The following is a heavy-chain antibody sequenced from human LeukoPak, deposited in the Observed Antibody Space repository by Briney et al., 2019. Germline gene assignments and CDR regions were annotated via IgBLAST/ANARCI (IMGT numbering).Heavy chain of an antibody. J-gene: IGHJ4*02. V-gene: IGHV4-39*01. CDR3: ARHSVEDYYGAGSYLDY. D-gene: IGHD3-10*01. CDR1: GGSISSSSYY. CDR2: IYYSGST. Sequence: SETLSLTCTVSGGSISSSSYYWGWIRQPPGKGLEWIGSIYYSGSTYYNPSLKSRVTISVDTSKNQFSLKLSSVTAADTAVYYCARHSVEDYYGAGSYLDYWGQGTLVTVSS.